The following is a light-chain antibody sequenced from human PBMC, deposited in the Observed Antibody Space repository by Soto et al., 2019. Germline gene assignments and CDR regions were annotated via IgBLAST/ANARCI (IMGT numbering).Light chain of an antibody. Sequence: QSALTQPPSASGSLGQSVTISCTGFSNNYVSWYQQQPGKAPKLMIYEVTKRPSGVPDRFSGSKSGDTASLTVSGLQAEDEADYYCNSYAGNNNVLFGGGTKLTVL. V-gene: IGLV2-8*01. CDR1: SNNY. CDR2: EVT. CDR3: NSYAGNNNVL. J-gene: IGLJ2*01.